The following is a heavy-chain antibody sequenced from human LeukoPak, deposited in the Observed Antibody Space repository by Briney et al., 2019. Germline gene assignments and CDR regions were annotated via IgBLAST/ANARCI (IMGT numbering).Heavy chain of an antibody. CDR2: IYSGGST. CDR1: GFTVSSNY. V-gene: IGHV3-53*01. Sequence: GGSLRLSCAASGFTVSSNYMSWVRQDPGKGLEWVSVIYSGGSTYYADSVKGRFTISRDNSKNTLYLQMNSLRAEDTAVYYCARDGFSSGYPYDAFDIWGQGTMVTVSS. D-gene: IGHD3-22*01. CDR3: ARDGFSSGYPYDAFDI. J-gene: IGHJ3*02.